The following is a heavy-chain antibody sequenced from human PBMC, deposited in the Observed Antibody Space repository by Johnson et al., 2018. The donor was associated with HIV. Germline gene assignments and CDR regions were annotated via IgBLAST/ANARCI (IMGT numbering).Heavy chain of an antibody. CDR3: ARAAVAAPSAFDI. CDR1: GFTFDDYA. J-gene: IGHJ3*02. CDR2: ISWNSGSI. D-gene: IGHD6-19*01. V-gene: IGHV3-9*01. Sequence: VQLVESGGGLVQPGRSLRLSCAASGFTFDDYAMHWVRQAPGKGLEWVSGISWNSGSIGYADSVKGRFTISRDNAKNSLYLQMNSLRAGDTAVYYCARAAVAAPSAFDIWGQGTMVTVSS.